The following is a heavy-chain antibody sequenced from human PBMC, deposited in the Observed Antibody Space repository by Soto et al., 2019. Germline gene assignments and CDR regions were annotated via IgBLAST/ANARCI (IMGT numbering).Heavy chain of an antibody. V-gene: IGHV3-15*07. CDR1: GFTFSNAW. D-gene: IGHD6-13*01. J-gene: IGHJ6*02. CDR2: IKSKTDGGTT. CDR3: TTGSSSWRSYYYYYGMDV. Sequence: GGSLRLSCAASGFTFSNAWMNWVRQAPGKGLEWVGRIKSKTDGGTTDYAAPGKGRFTISRDDSKNTLYLQMNSLKTEDTAVYYCTTGSSSWRSYYYYYGMDVWGQGTTVTVSS.